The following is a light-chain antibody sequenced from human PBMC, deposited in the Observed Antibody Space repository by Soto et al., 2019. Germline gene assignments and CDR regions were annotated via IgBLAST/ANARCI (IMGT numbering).Light chain of an antibody. CDR1: QSVSSSY. J-gene: IGKJ1*01. Sequence: EIVLTQSPGTLSLSPGERATLSCRASQSVSSSYLAWYQQKPGQAPRLLIYGASSRATGIPDRFSGSGSGTDFTLTISRLEPEDFAAYYCQQYGSSPLGTFGQGTKVDIK. CDR3: QQYGSSPLGT. CDR2: GAS. V-gene: IGKV3-20*01.